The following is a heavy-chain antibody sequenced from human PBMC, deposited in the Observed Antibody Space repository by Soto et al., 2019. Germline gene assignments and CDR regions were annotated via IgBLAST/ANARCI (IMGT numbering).Heavy chain of an antibody. CDR2: IKEDGSEK. J-gene: IGHJ4*02. Sequence: LRLSCAASGFTFSSYWMSWVRQAPGKGLEWVASIKEDGSEKSYVDSVKGRFTISRDNAKNSMYLQMNSLRAEDTAVYYCARDGSFERFDYWGPGNLVTVSS. CDR1: GFTFSSYW. CDR3: ARDGSFERFDY. V-gene: IGHV3-7*01. D-gene: IGHD1-1*01.